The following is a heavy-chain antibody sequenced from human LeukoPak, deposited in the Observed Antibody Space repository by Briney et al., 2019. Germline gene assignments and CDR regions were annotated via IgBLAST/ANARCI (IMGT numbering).Heavy chain of an antibody. Sequence: GGSLRLSCAASGFTFSSYVMSWVRQAPGKGLEWVSVIYSGGSTYYADSVKGRFTISRDNSKNTLYLQMNSLRAEDTAVYYCASQGIAVAGTVYYFYYWGQGTLVTVSS. J-gene: IGHJ4*02. V-gene: IGHV3-53*01. CDR2: IYSGGST. CDR3: ASQGIAVAGTVYYFYY. D-gene: IGHD6-13*01. CDR1: GFTFSSYV.